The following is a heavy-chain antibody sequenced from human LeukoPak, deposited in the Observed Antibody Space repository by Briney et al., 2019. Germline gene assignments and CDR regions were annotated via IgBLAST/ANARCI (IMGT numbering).Heavy chain of an antibody. CDR2: TYYRYKWYN. V-gene: IGHV6-1*01. CDR3: ARDLTVAGTGFDY. D-gene: IGHD6-19*01. Sequence: SQTLSLTCAISGDSVSSNSAAWNWVRQSPSRGLEWLGRTYYRYKWYNNYAVSVESRITINPDTSKNQFSLQLNSVTPEDTAVYYCARDLTVAGTGFDYWGQGTLVTVSS. CDR1: GDSVSSNSAA. J-gene: IGHJ4*02.